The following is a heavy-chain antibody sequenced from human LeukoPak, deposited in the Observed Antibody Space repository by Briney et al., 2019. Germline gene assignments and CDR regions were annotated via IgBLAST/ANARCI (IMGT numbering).Heavy chain of an antibody. J-gene: IGHJ4*02. V-gene: IGHV3-33*01. CDR2: IWYDGSNK. Sequence: GRSLRLSCAASGFTFSSYGMHWVAQSPGKGLEWLAVIWYDGSNKYYADSVKGRFTISRDNSKNTLYLQMNSLRAEDTAVYYCARDRAVTTFVFDYWGQGTLVTVSS. CDR1: GFTFSSYG. D-gene: IGHD4-17*01. CDR3: ARDRAVTTFVFDY.